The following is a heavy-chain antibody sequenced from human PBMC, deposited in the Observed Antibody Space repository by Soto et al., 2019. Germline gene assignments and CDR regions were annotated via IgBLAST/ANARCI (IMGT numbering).Heavy chain of an antibody. J-gene: IGHJ4*02. CDR3: ARSLTYYDETSGYYLGNI. CDR1: GGTFSSYA. CDR2: IIPMFDTA. V-gene: IGHV1-69*01. Sequence: QVQLVQSGAEVKKPGSSVKVSCKASGGTFSSYAFSWVRQAPGQGLEWMGGIIPMFDTANYAQKFQDRVTISADESTSTAYMELSSLTPEATAVYYCARSLTYYDETSGYYLGNIWGQGTLVTVSS. D-gene: IGHD3-22*01.